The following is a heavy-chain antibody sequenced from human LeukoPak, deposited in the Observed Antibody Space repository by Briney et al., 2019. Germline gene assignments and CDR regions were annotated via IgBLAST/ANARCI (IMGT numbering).Heavy chain of an antibody. CDR1: GGSIRSSSHY. CDR3: ARAVGYYFDSSGPSKAFDY. Sequence: SETLSLTCTVSGGSIRSSSHYWGWIRQPPGEGLEWIGIIYHSGTTYCNASLKSRVTISIDTSKNQFSLKVTSVTAADTAVYYCARAVGYYFDSSGPSKAFDYWGQGTLVTVSS. V-gene: IGHV4-39*07. CDR2: IYHSGTT. D-gene: IGHD3-22*01. J-gene: IGHJ4*02.